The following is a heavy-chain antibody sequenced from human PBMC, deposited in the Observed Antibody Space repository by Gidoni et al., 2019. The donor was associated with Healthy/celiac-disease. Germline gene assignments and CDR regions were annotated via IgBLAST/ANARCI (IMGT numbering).Heavy chain of an antibody. CDR3: AREKSPMITFGGVIWAS. D-gene: IGHD3-16*01. CDR2: IKQDGSEK. V-gene: IGHV3-7*04. J-gene: IGHJ4*02. CDR1: GFTFSSYW. Sequence: EVQLVESGGGLVQPGGSLRLSCAASGFTFSSYWMSWVRQAPGKGLEWVANIKQDGSEKYYVDSVKGRFTISRDNAKNSLYLQMNSLRAEDTAVYYCAREKSPMITFGGVIWASGGQGTLVTVSS.